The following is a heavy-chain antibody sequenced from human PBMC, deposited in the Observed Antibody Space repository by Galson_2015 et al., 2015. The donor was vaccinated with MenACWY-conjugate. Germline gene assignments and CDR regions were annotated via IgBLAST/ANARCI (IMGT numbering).Heavy chain of an antibody. CDR2: ISGSGGST. CDR1: GFTFSSYA. V-gene: IGHV3-23*01. J-gene: IGHJ3*02. Sequence: SLRLSCAASGFTFSSYAMSWVRQAPGKGLEWVSAISGSGGSTYYADSVKGRFTISRDNSKNTLYLQMNSLRAEDTAVYYCAKVMSYYDFWSGFDAFDIWAKGQWSPSLQ. D-gene: IGHD3-3*01. CDR3: AKVMSYYDFWSGFDAFDI.